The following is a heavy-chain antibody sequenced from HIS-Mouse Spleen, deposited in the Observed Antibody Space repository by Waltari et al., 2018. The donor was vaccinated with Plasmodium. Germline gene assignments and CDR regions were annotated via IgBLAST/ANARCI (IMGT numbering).Heavy chain of an antibody. V-gene: IGHV3-13*01. CDR2: IGTAGDT. Sequence: EVQLVESGGGLVQPGGSLRLSCAASGFTFSSYDMHWVRQATRKGREWVTAIGTAGDTYYPGSVKGRFTISRENAKNSLYLQMNSLRAGDTAVYYCARGRWNHAFDIWGQGTMVTVSS. J-gene: IGHJ3*02. D-gene: IGHD1-1*01. CDR3: ARGRWNHAFDI. CDR1: GFTFSSYD.